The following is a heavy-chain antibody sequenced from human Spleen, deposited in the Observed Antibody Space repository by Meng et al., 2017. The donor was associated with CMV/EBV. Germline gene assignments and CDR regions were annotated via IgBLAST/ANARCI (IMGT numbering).Heavy chain of an antibody. CDR2: IRCCKGNA. Sequence: ASGYTVASCGLSWVRRAPGNDLEWMAWIRCCKGNAKCAQSVQGSVTVATDTSTATAYMEVRSLRSGDTAVYYCAKDLIASTGPVVWGQGTLVTVSS. J-gene: IGHJ4*02. CDR3: AKDLIASTGPVV. D-gene: IGHD6-13*01. CDR1: GYTVASCG. V-gene: IGHV1-18*01.